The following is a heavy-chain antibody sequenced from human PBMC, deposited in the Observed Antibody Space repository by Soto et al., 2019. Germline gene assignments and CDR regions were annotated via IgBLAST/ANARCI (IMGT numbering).Heavy chain of an antibody. D-gene: IGHD3-16*01. CDR2: IIPILGIA. V-gene: IGHV1-69*08. CDR1: GGTFSSYT. J-gene: IGHJ5*02. Sequence: QVQLVQSGAEVKKPGSSVKVSCKASGGTFSSYTISWVRQAPGQGLEWMGRIIPILGIANYAQKFQGRVTITADKSTSTAYMELSSLRSEDTAVYDCAGDEGARPDNWFDPWGQGTLVTVSS. CDR3: AGDEGARPDNWFDP.